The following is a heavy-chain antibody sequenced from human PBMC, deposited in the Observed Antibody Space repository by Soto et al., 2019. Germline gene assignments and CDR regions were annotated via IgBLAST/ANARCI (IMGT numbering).Heavy chain of an antibody. CDR2: IYYSGST. V-gene: IGHV4-59*08. Sequence: SETLSLTCTVSGGSISSYYWSWIRQPPGKGLEWIGYIYYSGSTDYNPSLKSRVTISVDTSKNQFSLKLSSVTAADTAVYYCARLSHYYYYMDVWGKGTTVTVSS. CDR1: GGSISSYY. J-gene: IGHJ6*03. CDR3: ARLSHYYYYMDV.